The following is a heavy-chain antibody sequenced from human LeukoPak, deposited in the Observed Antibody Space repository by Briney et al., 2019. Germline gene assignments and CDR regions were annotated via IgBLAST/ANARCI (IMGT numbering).Heavy chain of an antibody. CDR3: ASPNSMAGTHYFHY. CDR1: GFTFTTFP. V-gene: IGHV3-30*04. D-gene: IGHD6-19*01. Sequence: GGSLRLSCAASGFTFTTFPMHWVCQPPGKGLEWVAVISYDGTDKYYADSVKGRFTISRDNSKSTLYLQMDSLRAEDTAVYYCASPNSMAGTHYFHYWGQGTLVTVSS. J-gene: IGHJ4*02. CDR2: ISYDGTDK.